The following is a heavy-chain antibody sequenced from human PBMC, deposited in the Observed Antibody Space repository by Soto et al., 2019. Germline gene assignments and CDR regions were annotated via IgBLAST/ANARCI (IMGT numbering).Heavy chain of an antibody. CDR2: ISGSGGTP. CDR3: AKTIADSQYYYYYGMEV. D-gene: IGHD6-13*01. Sequence: PVGSLRLSCASSVFTFSSYAMSCARHSPGKWLQWVSAISGSGGTPYYADSVKGRFTISRDNSKNTLSLQMNTLRAEDTAVYYCAKTIADSQYYYYYGMEVWGQGTTVTVSS. CDR1: VFTFSSYA. J-gene: IGHJ6*02. V-gene: IGHV3-23*01.